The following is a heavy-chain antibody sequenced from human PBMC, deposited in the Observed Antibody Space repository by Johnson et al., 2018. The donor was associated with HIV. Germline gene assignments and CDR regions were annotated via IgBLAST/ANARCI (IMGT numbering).Heavy chain of an antibody. CDR2: VGSSGHT. CDR1: GFTFSVYD. V-gene: IGHV3-13*01. CDR3: ARSRARPRLFDAVGR. J-gene: IGHJ3*01. D-gene: IGHD6-6*01. Sequence: VQLVESGGGLVQPGGSLRLSCAASGFTFSVYDMHWVRQVPGKGLEWVSTVGSSGHTYYAASVKGRFTISRDSAKTYLFLQANILTAGDTAVYYCARSRARPRLFDAVGRWGQGTRVTVSS.